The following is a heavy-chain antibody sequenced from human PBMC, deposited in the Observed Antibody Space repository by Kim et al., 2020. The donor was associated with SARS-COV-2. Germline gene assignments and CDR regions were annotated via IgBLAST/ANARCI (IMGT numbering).Heavy chain of an antibody. Sequence: SETLSLTCAVYGGSFSGYYWSWIRQPPGKGLEWIGEINHSGSTNYNPSIKSRVTISVDTSKNQFSLKLSSVTAADTAVYYCARSSWYGYYYYGMDVWGQGTTVTVSS. D-gene: IGHD6-13*01. CDR2: INHSGST. J-gene: IGHJ6*02. CDR3: ARSSWYGYYYYGMDV. V-gene: IGHV4-34*01. CDR1: GGSFSGYY.